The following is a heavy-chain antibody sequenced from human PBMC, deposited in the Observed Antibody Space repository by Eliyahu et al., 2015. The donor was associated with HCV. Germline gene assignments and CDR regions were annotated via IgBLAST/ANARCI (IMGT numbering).Heavy chain of an antibody. CDR2: IKSKTDGGTT. CDR3: TTDDGMIVVPEEGYGMES. V-gene: IGHV3-15*01. Sequence: EVQLVESGGGLVKPGGSLRLSCAASGFTFSNAWMSWVRQAPGKGLEWVGRIKSKTDGGTTDYAAPVKGRFTISRDDSKNTLYLQMNSLKTEDTAVYYCTTDDGMIVVPEEGYGMESGAKGPRSPSP. D-gene: IGHD3-22*01. J-gene: IGHJ6*02. CDR1: GFTFSNAW.